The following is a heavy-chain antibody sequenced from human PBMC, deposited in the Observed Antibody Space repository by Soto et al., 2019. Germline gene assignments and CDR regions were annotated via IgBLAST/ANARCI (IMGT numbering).Heavy chain of an antibody. J-gene: IGHJ4*02. CDR3: VRNVAGATVPYYFDF. Sequence: QLQLRESGPGLVKPSETLSLTCTVSGDSISRSTYYWGWIRQPPGKGLEWIGSLYDIESSSYNPYSEGIYYHPSLKRRVTISADTSKNQFSLKLHSVTAADTAVYYCVRNVAGATVPYYFDFWGQGIVVTVSS. D-gene: IGHD1-26*01. CDR2: LYDIESSSYNPYSEGI. CDR1: GDSISRSTYY. V-gene: IGHV4-39*01.